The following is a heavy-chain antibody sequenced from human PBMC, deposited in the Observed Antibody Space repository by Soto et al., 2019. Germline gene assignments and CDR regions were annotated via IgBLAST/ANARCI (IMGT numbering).Heavy chain of an antibody. Sequence: QVQLVQSGAEVKKPGSSVKVSCKASGGTFSSYVISWVRQAPGQGLEWMGGIIPIFGTANYAQKFQVRVTITADESTRTAYMELSSLRSEDTAVYYCARDHSITGTYVDNWFDPWGQGTLVTVSS. J-gene: IGHJ5*02. CDR2: IIPIFGTA. CDR1: GGTFSSYV. V-gene: IGHV1-69*12. CDR3: ARDHSITGTYVDNWFDP. D-gene: IGHD1-20*01.